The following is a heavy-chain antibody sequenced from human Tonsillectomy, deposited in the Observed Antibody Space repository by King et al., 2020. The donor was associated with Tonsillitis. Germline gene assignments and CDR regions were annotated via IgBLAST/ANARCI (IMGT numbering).Heavy chain of an antibody. J-gene: IGHJ6*02. CDR2: IYSGGST. D-gene: IGHD3-3*01. Sequence: VQLVESGGGLVQPGGSLRLSCAASGFTVSSNYMSWVRQAPGKGLEWVSVIYSGGSTYYADSVKGRFTISRDNSKNTLYLQMNSLRAEDTAVYYCARAGFWGGYDIARGMDVWGQGTTVTVSS. CDR1: GFTVSSNY. V-gene: IGHV3-66*01. CDR3: ARAGFWGGYDIARGMDV.